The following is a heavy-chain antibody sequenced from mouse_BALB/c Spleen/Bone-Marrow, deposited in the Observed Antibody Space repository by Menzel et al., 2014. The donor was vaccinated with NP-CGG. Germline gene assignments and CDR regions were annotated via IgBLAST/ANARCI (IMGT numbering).Heavy chain of an antibody. CDR1: GFTFRDYY. D-gene: IGHD2-14*01. V-gene: IGHV5-4*02. CDR2: ISDGGTYT. CDR3: VRDGDYRYAWFSY. J-gene: IGHJ3*01. Sequence: DVKLVESGGGLVKPGGSLKLSCAASGFTFRDYYMYWVRQTPDKRLEWVATISDGGTYTYYSDSVKGRFTISRDKAKNNLYLQMTNLMSEDTAMYRCVRDGDYRYAWFSYWGQGTLVTVSA.